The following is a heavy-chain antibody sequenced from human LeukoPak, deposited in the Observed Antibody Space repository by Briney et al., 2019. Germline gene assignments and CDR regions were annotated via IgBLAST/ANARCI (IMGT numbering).Heavy chain of an antibody. CDR1: GFTFSSYA. D-gene: IGHD2/OR15-2a*01. Sequence: GGSLKLSCAASGFTFSSYAISWVRQAPGKGLEWVSAISGSGGSTYYADSVKGRFTISRDNSKNTLYLQMNSLRAEDTAVYYCAKPRRINWFDPWGQGTLVTVSS. J-gene: IGHJ5*02. CDR2: ISGSGGST. CDR3: AKPRRINWFDP. V-gene: IGHV3-23*01.